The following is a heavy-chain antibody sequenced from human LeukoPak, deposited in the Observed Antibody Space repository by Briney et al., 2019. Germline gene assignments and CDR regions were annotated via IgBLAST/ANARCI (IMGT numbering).Heavy chain of an antibody. Sequence: SVKVSCKASGGTFSSYGISWVRQAPGQGLEWMGRIIPIFGTTNYAQKFQGRVTITADKSTSIVYMDLSSLRPEDTAVYYCASTGHYGSGTYNYWGQGTLVTVSS. CDR1: GGTFSSYG. V-gene: IGHV1-69*06. CDR3: ASTGHYGSGTYNY. CDR2: IIPIFGTT. J-gene: IGHJ4*02. D-gene: IGHD3-10*01.